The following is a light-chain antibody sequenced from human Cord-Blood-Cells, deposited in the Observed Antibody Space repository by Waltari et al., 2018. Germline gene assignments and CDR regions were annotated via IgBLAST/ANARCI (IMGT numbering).Light chain of an antibody. CDR1: SSAVGGYTY. CDR3: SSYTSSSTLPYV. Sequence: QSALTQPASVSGSPGQSITISCTGTSSAVGGYTYVSWYQQHPGKGPKLMIYDVSNRPSGVSKRFSCSKSSNTASLTISGLQAEDEADYYCSSYTSSSTLPYVFGTGTKVTVL. V-gene: IGLV2-14*01. J-gene: IGLJ1*01. CDR2: DVS.